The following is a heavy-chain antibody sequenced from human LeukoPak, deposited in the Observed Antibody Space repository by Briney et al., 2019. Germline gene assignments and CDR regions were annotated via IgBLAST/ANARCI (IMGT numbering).Heavy chain of an antibody. V-gene: IGHV3-7*01. CDR1: GFAVGTYW. CDR3: ARRVVGGTDYFDY. D-gene: IGHD1-26*01. Sequence: PGGSLRLSCAASGFAVGTYWMTWVRQAPGKGLEWVANIKIDGTEKRYADSVKGRFTISRDNAKNSLYLQMSSLRAEDTAVYYCARRVVGGTDYFDYWGQGTLVTVSS. J-gene: IGHJ4*02. CDR2: IKIDGTEK.